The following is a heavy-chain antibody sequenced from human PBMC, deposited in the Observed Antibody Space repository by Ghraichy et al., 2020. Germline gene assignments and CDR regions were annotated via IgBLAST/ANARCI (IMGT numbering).Heavy chain of an antibody. D-gene: IGHD1-26*01. V-gene: IGHV4-61*01. CDR2: IYYSGST. CDR1: GGSVSSGSYY. Sequence: SETLSLTCTVSGGSVSSGSYYWSWIRQPPGKGLEWIGYIYYSGSTNYNPSLKSRVTISVDTSKNQFSLKLSSVTATDTAVYYCAREGGSHFNYYYGMDVWGQGTTVTVSS. CDR3: AREGGSHFNYYYGMDV. J-gene: IGHJ6*02.